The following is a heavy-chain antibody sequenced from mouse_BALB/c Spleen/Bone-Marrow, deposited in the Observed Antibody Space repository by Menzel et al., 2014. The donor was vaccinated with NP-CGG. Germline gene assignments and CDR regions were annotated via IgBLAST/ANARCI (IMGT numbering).Heavy chain of an antibody. CDR1: GFTFSSYA. J-gene: IGHJ4*01. CDR2: ISRGGRYT. D-gene: IGHD2-2*01. V-gene: IGHV5-9-4*01. CDR3: AREGYDGQMDY. Sequence: VQRVVSGGGLVEPGGSLQLSCAASGFTFSSYAMSWVRQSPERRLERVADISRGGRYTYYQDTVTGRFTISRDNSNTTLFLEMSSPTSEDTAMYYGAREGYDGQMDYWGQGTSVTVSS.